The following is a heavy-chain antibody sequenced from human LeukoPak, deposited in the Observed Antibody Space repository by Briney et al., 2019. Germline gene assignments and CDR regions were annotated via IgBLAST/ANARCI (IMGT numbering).Heavy chain of an antibody. D-gene: IGHD3-3*01. V-gene: IGHV1-2*02. CDR1: GYTFTGYY. CDR3: ARVRYYDRVVDV. CDR2: INPNSGGT. Sequence: AASVKVSCKASGYTFTGYYMHWVRQAPGQGLEWMGWINPNSGGTNYAQKFQGRVTMTRDTSISTAYMELSRLRSDDTAVYYCARVRYYDRVVDVWGKGTTVTVSS. J-gene: IGHJ6*04.